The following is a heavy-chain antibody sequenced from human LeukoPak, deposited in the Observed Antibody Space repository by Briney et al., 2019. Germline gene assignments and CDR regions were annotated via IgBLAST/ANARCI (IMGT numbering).Heavy chain of an antibody. J-gene: IGHJ5*02. V-gene: IGHV4-59*08. CDR1: HGSIGSHY. D-gene: IGHD5/OR15-5a*01. CDR3: ATSDTVSTYNWFDP. Sequence: SETLSLTCTVSHGSIGSHYWSWIRQSPGKGLEWIAYIHYSGSTSYSPSLKGRVTIAQDTSKNQFSLNLSSLTAADTAVYYCATSDTVSTYNWFDPWGQGTLVTVSS. CDR2: IHYSGST.